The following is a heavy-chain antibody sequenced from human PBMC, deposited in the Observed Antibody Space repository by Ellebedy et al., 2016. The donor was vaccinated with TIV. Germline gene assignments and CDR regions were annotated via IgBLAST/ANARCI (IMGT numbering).Heavy chain of an antibody. V-gene: IGHV1-8*01. CDR2: MSPRNGNT. D-gene: IGHD5-12*01. CDR1: GYPFTNLD. J-gene: IGHJ3*01. Sequence: AASVKVSCKASGYPFTNLDINWVRQATGQGLEWMGWMSPRNGNTGYAEKFQGRVTMTRDTSISTAYMELGSLTSEDTAVYYCVKARLQGSAYDVWGQGTAVTVSS. CDR3: VKARLQGSAYDV.